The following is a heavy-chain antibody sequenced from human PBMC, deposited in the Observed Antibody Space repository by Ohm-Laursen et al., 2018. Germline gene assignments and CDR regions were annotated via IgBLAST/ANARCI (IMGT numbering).Heavy chain of an antibody. J-gene: IGHJ4*02. CDR2: IIPILGIA. Sequence: SVKVSCKASGYTFTSYGISWVRQAPGQGLEWMGRIIPILGIANYAQKFQGRVTITADKSTSTAYMELSSLRSEDTAVYYCARDPPETYFDYWGQGTLVTVSS. CDR1: GYTFTSYG. CDR3: ARDPPETYFDY. D-gene: IGHD5-24*01. V-gene: IGHV1-69*04.